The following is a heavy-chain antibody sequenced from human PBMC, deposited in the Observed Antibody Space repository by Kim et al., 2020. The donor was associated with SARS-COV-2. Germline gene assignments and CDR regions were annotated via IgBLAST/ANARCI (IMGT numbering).Heavy chain of an antibody. CDR3: ARDQAPNADSMIDI. V-gene: IGHV3-33*01. D-gene: IGHD3-22*01. J-gene: IGHJ3*02. Sequence: AGSVKCRFTISKENSKNTLYLPMNRLRAEDTAVYYCARDQAPNADSMIDIWGQGTMVTVSS.